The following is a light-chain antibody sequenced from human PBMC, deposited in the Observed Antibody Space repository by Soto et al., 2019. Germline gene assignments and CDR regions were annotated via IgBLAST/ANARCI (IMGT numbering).Light chain of an antibody. CDR2: LNSDGSH. CDR1: SGHSSYA. Sequence: QPVLTQSPSASASLGASVKLTCTLSSGHSSYAIAWHQQQPEKGPRYLMKLNSDGSHSKGDGIPDRFSGSSSEAERYLTISSLQSEDEADYYCQTWGTGIVVFGGGTKLTVL. CDR3: QTWGTGIVV. J-gene: IGLJ2*01. V-gene: IGLV4-69*01.